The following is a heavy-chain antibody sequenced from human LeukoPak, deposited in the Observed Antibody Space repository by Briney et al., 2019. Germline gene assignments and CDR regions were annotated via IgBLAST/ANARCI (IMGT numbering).Heavy chain of an antibody. CDR1: GYTFTGYY. CDR3: ARGYFDWLSPPNYFDY. J-gene: IGHJ4*02. V-gene: IGHV1-2*02. D-gene: IGHD3-9*01. Sequence: GASVKVSCKASGYTFTGYYMHWVRQAPGQGLEWMGWINPNSGGTNYAQKFQGRVTMTRDTSTSTVYMELSSLRSEDTAVYYCARGYFDWLSPPNYFDYWGQGTLVTVSS. CDR2: INPNSGGT.